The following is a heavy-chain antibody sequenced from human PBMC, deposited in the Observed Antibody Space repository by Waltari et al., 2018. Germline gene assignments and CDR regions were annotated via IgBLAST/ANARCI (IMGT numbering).Heavy chain of an antibody. J-gene: IGHJ4*02. CDR1: GLIFSTYW. V-gene: IGHV3-7*03. D-gene: IGHD3-10*01. CDR2: INYDGIEK. CDR3: ATYRWLGY. Sequence: EVRLVESGGDLVQPGGSLRLACDVSGLIFSTYWMTWVRQSPGKVLEWGANINYDGIEKHYGDSVKGRFTISRDNSNSSLFLQMNSLRAEDTAIYYCATYRWLGYWGQGSLVTVSS.